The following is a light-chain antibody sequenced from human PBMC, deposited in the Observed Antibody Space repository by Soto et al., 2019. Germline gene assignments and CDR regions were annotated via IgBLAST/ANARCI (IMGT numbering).Light chain of an antibody. J-gene: IGLJ3*02. V-gene: IGLV4-69*01. CDR1: SGHSSYT. Sequence: QPVLTQSPSASASLGASVKLTCTLSSGHSSYTIAWHQQQPEKGPRYLMKLSSDGSHIKGDGVPDRFSGSSSGAERYLIISSLQSEDEADYYCQTWGTGIQVFGGGTKLTVL. CDR2: LSSDGSH. CDR3: QTWGTGIQV.